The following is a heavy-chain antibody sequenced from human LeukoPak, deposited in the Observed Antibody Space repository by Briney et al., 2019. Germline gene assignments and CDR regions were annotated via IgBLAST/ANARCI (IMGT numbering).Heavy chain of an antibody. D-gene: IGHD1-26*01. Sequence: GGSLRLSCEVFGFTFSTSAMSWVRQAPGKGLEWVSGIHASDETTYYVDSVKGRFTVSRDNSKNTLYLQMNTLRAEDTAVYYCAREGVKRGVPGMDVWGRGTRVTVSS. J-gene: IGHJ6*02. CDR1: GFTFSTSA. CDR3: AREGVKRGVPGMDV. CDR2: IHASDETT. V-gene: IGHV3-23*01.